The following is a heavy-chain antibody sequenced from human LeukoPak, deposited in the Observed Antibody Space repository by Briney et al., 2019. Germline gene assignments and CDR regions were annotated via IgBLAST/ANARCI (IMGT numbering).Heavy chain of an antibody. CDR1: GGSMCGHY. CDR2: MYTGGNN. CDR3: AMQGIRFYEWIRLDP. Sequence: PSETLSLICSISGGSMCGHYWSWIRQHPGKGLEWIGCMYTGGNNKYNPSLESRVTMSLDTSKNQFSLTLNSVSAADTAVYYCAMQGIRFYEWIRLDPWGPGTLVTVSS. D-gene: IGHD3-3*01. V-gene: IGHV4-4*09. J-gene: IGHJ5*02.